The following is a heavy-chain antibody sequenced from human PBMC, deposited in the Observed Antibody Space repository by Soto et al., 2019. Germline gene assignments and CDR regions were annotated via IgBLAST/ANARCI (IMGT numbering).Heavy chain of an antibody. J-gene: IGHJ4*01. D-gene: IGHD6-13*01. CDR3: ARDRGRADADHIDY. CDR2: ISSCSSYI. Sequence: NPGGSLRLSCAASGFTFSSYSMYWVRQAPGKGLEWVSSISSCSSYIYYADSVKGRFTISRDNTKNALYLQMNRRTAEDTAVYCCARDRGRADADHIDYWGQGTLVTVSS. CDR1: GFTFSSYS. V-gene: IGHV3-21*01.